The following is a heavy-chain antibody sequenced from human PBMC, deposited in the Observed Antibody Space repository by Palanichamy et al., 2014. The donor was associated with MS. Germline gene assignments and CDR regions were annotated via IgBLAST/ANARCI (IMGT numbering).Heavy chain of an antibody. CDR3: ARDREFSGYYYYGMDV. D-gene: IGHD3-10*01. Sequence: EVQLVEVVGEGLVQPGGSLRLSCAASGFTVSSNYMSWVRQAPGKGLEWVSVIYSGGSTYYADSVKGRFTISRDNSKNTLYLQMNSLRAEDTAVYYCARDREFSGYYYYGMDVWGQGTTVTVSS. V-gene: IGHV3-66*01. CDR2: IYSGGST. J-gene: IGHJ6*02. CDR1: GFTVSSNY.